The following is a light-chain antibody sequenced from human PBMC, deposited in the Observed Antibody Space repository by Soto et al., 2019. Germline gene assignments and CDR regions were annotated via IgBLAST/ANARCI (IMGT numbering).Light chain of an antibody. V-gene: IGKV3-11*01. CDR3: QQRSSWPPT. J-gene: IGKJ1*01. CDR1: ESVGSF. CDR2: DAS. Sequence: ETVLTQSPATLPLSPWGRATLSCRASESVGSFLAWYRQKPGQAPRLLIFDASNRATGIPVRFSGSGSGTDFTLTISSLEPEDFAVYYCQQRSSWPPTFGQGTKVDIK.